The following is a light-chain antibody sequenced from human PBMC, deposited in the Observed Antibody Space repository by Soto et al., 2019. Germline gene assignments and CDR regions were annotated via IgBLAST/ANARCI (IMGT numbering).Light chain of an antibody. V-gene: IGKV3-20*01. J-gene: IGKJ1*01. CDR1: QSVSRTY. CDR2: GAS. CDR3: HQYGSSPQT. Sequence: EIVLTQSPGTLSLSPGERATFSCRASQSVSRTYLAWYQQKPGQAPRLLIYGASSRATGIPDRFSGSGSGTDFTLTISRLAPEDFAVYYCHQYGSSPQTFGQGTKVEIK.